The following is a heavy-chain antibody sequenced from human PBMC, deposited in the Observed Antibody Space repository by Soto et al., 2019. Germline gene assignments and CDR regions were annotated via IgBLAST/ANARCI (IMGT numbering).Heavy chain of an antibody. CDR2: IKSKTDGGTT. D-gene: IGHD1-26*01. J-gene: IGHJ6*02. Sequence: GGSLRLSCAASGFTFSNAWMSWVRQAPGKGLEWVGRIKSKTDGGTTDYAAPVKGRFTISRDDSKNTLYLQMNSLKTEDTAVYYCTTDPPGGIVGATMQSSYYYGMDVWGPGTRVTVSS. CDR3: TTDPPGGIVGATMQSSYYYGMDV. CDR1: GFTFSNAW. V-gene: IGHV3-15*01.